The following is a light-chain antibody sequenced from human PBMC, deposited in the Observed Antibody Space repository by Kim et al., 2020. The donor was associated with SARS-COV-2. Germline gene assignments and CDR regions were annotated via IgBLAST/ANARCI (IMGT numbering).Light chain of an antibody. CDR2: YDS. J-gene: IGLJ2*01. CDR3: QVWDSSSDHLVV. V-gene: IGLV3-21*04. Sequence: SYELTQPPSVSVAPGKTARITCGGNNIGSKSVHWYQQKPGQAPVLVIYYDSDRPSGIPERFSGSNAGNTDTLTISRVEAGDEADYYCQVWDSSSDHLVVFGGGTQLTVL. CDR1: NIGSKS.